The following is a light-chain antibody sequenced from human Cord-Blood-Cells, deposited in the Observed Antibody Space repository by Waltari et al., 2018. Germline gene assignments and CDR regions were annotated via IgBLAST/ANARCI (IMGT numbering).Light chain of an antibody. Sequence: QSALTQPASVSGSPGQSITISCTGTSSDVGGYNYVSWYQQHPGKAPKLMIYDVSNRPSGVSNRFAGSKSGNTASLTISGLQVEDEADYYCSSYTSSSTEFGGGTKLTVL. CDR3: SSYTSSSTE. CDR2: DVS. V-gene: IGLV2-14*03. J-gene: IGLJ3*02. CDR1: SSDVGGYNY.